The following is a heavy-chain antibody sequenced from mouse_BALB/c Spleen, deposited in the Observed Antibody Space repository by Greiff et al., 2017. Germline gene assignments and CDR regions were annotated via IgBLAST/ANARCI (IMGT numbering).Heavy chain of an antibody. CDR1: GYSITSDYA. Sequence: EVQLQESGPGLVKPSQSLSLTCTVTGYSITSDYAWNWIRQFPGNKLEWMGYISYSGSTSYNPTLKSRISITRDTSKNQFFLQLNSVTTEDTATYYSASLYGYRFFDYWGQGTTLTVSS. J-gene: IGHJ2*01. CDR2: ISYSGST. V-gene: IGHV3-2*02. D-gene: IGHD1-2*01. CDR3: ASLYGYRFFDY.